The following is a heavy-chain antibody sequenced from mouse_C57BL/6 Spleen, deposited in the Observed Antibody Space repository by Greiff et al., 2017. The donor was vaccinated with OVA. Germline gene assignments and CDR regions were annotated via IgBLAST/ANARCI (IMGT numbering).Heavy chain of an antibody. V-gene: IGHV1-82*01. CDR2: IYPGDGDT. J-gene: IGHJ1*03. Sequence: VQLQQSGPELVKPGASVKISCKASGYAFSSSWMNWVKQRPGKGLEWIGRIYPGDGDTNYNGKFKGKATLTADKSSSTAYMQRSSLTSEDSAVYFCARWDYGSSDWYFDVWGTGTTVTVSS. CDR1: GYAFSSSW. CDR3: ARWDYGSSDWYFDV. D-gene: IGHD1-1*01.